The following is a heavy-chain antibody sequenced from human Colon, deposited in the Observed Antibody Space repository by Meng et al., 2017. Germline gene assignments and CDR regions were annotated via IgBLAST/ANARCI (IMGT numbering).Heavy chain of an antibody. CDR2: ISAYIGTK. CDR3: AREKGTGGGDLDA. Sequence: QVQVVQSGAEVKKPGASVKVSCKSSGYEFSRYALSWVRQAPGQGLEWVGWISAYIGTKNYVQKFQDRVTMTTATSTSTAYMELRSLTSTDTAVYYCAREKGTGGGDLDAWGQGTLVTVSS. V-gene: IGHV1-18*01. CDR1: GYEFSRYA. J-gene: IGHJ1*01. D-gene: IGHD1-14*01.